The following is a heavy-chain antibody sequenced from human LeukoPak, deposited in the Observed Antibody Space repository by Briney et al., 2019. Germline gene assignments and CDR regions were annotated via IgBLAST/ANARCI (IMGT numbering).Heavy chain of an antibody. D-gene: IGHD2-2*03. V-gene: IGHV3-30-3*01. CDR2: ISYDGSNK. CDR3: ARLDIVAVPAANYYGMDV. Sequence: GGPLRLSCAASGFTFSSYAMHWVRQAPGKGLEWVAVISYDGSNKCYADSVKGRFTISRDNSKNTLYLQMNSLRAEDTAVYYCARLDIVAVPAANYYGMDVWGQGTTVTVSS. J-gene: IGHJ6*02. CDR1: GFTFSSYA.